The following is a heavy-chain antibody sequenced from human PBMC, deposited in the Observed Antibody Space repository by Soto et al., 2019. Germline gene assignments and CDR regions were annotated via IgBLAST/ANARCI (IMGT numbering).Heavy chain of an antibody. D-gene: IGHD2-21*02. Sequence: PGGSLRLSCAASGFTFSSYAMSWVRQAPGKGLEWVSAISGSGDSTYYADSVKGRFTISRDNSKSTLHLQMISLRAEDTAVYFCAKVIHIVVVTATSHFDYWGQGTQVTVSS. CDR2: ISGSGDST. J-gene: IGHJ4*02. V-gene: IGHV3-23*01. CDR3: AKVIHIVVVTATSHFDY. CDR1: GFTFSSYA.